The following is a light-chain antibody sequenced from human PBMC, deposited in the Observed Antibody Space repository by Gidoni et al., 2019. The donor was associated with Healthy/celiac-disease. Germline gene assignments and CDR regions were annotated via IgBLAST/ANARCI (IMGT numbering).Light chain of an antibody. CDR2: QDS. Sequence: SYELTQPPSVSVSPGQTASITCSGDKLWDKYACWYQQKPGQSPVLVIYQDSKRPSGIPERFSGSNSGNTATLTISGTQAMDEADYYCQAWDSSTVVFGVGTKLTVL. V-gene: IGLV3-1*01. J-gene: IGLJ2*01. CDR3: QAWDSSTVV. CDR1: KLWDKY.